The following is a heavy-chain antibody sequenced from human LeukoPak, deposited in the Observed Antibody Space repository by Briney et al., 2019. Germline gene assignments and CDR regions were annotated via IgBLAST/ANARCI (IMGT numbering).Heavy chain of an antibody. CDR2: ISGSGGST. CDR1: GFTFSSYA. D-gene: IGHD6-19*01. Sequence: GGSLRLSCAASGFTFSSYAMSWVRQAPGKGLEWVSAISGSGGSTYYADSVKGRFTISRDNSKNTLYLQMNSLRAEDTAVYYCAKDLASAVARWGWFGPWGQGTLVTVSS. CDR3: AKDLASAVARWGWFGP. V-gene: IGHV3-23*01. J-gene: IGHJ5*02.